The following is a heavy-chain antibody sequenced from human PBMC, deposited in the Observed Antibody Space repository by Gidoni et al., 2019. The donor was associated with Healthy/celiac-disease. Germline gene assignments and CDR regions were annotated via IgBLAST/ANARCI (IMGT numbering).Heavy chain of an antibody. D-gene: IGHD1-26*01. CDR2: ISSSSSNI. CDR3: ARGTWELPSGPSVFDY. V-gene: IGHV3-21*01. J-gene: IGHJ4*02. CDR1: GCCFSSYS. Sequence: EVQLVESGGGLVKTGGSLSFSGAASGCCFSSYSMSWVRQAPGKGLEWVSSISSSSSNIYYADKVKGRVTITRDKAKNSLYMQMNSLRAEDTAVYYCARGTWELPSGPSVFDYWGQGTLVTVSS.